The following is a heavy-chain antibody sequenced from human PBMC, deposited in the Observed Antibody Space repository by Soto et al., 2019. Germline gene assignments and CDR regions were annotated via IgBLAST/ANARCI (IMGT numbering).Heavy chain of an antibody. D-gene: IGHD3-10*01. V-gene: IGHV3-30*18. CDR3: AKDQGGYGSGSPGLFDY. CDR1: GFTFSSYG. CDR2: ISYDGSNK. Sequence: GSLRLSCAASGFTFSSYGMHWVLQAPGKGLEWVAVISYDGSNKYYADSVKGRFTISRDNSKNTLYLQMNSLRAEDTAVYYCAKDQGGYGSGSPGLFDYWGQGTLVTVSS. J-gene: IGHJ4*02.